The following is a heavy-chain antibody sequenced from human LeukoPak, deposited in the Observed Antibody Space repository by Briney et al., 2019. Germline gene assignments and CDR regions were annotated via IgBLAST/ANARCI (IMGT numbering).Heavy chain of an antibody. CDR3: AKAASSSWPYYYYGMDV. J-gene: IGHJ6*02. V-gene: IGHV3-23*01. D-gene: IGHD6-13*01. CDR1: GFIFSSYS. Sequence: GSLRLSCAASGFIFSSYSMSWVRQAPGMGLEWVSVITGSGGNTYYADSVKGRFTISKDNSKNTVYLQMSSLRVDDTAVYYCAKAASSSWPYYYYGMDVWGQGTTVTVSS. CDR2: ITGSGGNT.